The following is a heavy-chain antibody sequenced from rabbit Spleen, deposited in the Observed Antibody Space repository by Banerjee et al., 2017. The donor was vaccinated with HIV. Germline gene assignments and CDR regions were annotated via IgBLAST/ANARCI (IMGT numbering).Heavy chain of an antibody. D-gene: IGHD5-1*01. J-gene: IGHJ4*01. Sequence: QEQLVESGGGLVQPGGSLKLSCKASAFDFSSGGVSWVRQAPGKGLEWIGYIDPVFGSTYYASWVNGRFTISSHNGQNTLYLQLNSLTAADTATYFCVRDSYYFKLWGPGTLVTVS. V-gene: IGHV1S47*01. CDR1: AFDFSSGG. CDR3: VRDSYYFKL. CDR2: IDPVFGST.